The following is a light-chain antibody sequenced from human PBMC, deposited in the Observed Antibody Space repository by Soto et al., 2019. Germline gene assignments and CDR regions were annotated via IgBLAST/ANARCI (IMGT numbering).Light chain of an antibody. V-gene: IGKV3-11*01. CDR2: DAS. CDR3: KQRSNWPPYT. J-gene: IGKJ2*01. Sequence: EIVLTQSPATLSFSPGESATLSCRASQSVSSYLAWYQQKPGQAPRLLIYDASNRATGIQARFSGSGSGTDFTLTISSLEPEDFAVYYCKQRSNWPPYTFGQGNKLEIK. CDR1: QSVSSY.